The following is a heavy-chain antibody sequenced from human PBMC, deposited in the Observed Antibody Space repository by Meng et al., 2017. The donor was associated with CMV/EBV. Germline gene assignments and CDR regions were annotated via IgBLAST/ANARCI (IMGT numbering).Heavy chain of an antibody. V-gene: IGHV4-4*02. CDR3: AGAAYDFWSGYQPRYFDY. J-gene: IGHJ4*02. CDR2: IYHSGST. Sequence: SVGSSNWWSWVRQPPGKGLEWIGEIYHSGSTNYNPSLKSRVTISVDKSKNQFSLKLSSVTAADTAVYYCAGAAYDFWSGYQPRYFDYWGQGTLVTVSS. D-gene: IGHD3-3*01. CDR1: SVGSSNW.